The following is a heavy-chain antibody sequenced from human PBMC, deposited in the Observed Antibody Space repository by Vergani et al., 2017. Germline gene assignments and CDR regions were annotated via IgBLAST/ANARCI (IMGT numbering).Heavy chain of an antibody. CDR2: ISHKGDT. D-gene: IGHD2-2*01. J-gene: IGHJ5*02. CDR1: GASFSGYY. V-gene: IGHV4-34*01. CDR3: ALGLGVEYCSRTNCYVGWFDP. Sequence: QVQLQQWGAGLLKPSETLSLTCSLSGASFSGYYWNWVRQSPGQGLQWIGEISHKGDTNYDPSLQSRVTISIDVSKNQFSLKMTSMTAADSGTYYCALGLGVEYCSRTNCYVGWFDPWGQGREVTVSS.